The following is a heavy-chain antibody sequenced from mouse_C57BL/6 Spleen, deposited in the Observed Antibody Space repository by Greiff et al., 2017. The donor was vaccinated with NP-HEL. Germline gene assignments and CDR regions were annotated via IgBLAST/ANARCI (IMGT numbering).Heavy chain of an antibody. CDR1: GYTFTSYW. CDR2: IYPGNSDT. J-gene: IGHJ1*03. CDR3: TRSDYGNYFYWYFDV. V-gene: IGHV1-5*01. D-gene: IGHD2-1*01. Sequence: VQLQQSGTVLARPGASVKMSCKTSGYTFTSYWMHWVKQRPGQGLEWIGAIYPGNSDTSYNQKFKGKAKLTAVTSASTAYMELSSLTNEDSAVYYCTRSDYGNYFYWYFDVWGTGTTVTVSS.